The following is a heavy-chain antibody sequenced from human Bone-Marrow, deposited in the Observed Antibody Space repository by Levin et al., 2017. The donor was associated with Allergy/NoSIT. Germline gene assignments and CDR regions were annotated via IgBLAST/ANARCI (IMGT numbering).Heavy chain of an antibody. J-gene: IGHJ5*02. CDR3: ARAASFGGVRGVNWFDP. Sequence: GSLRLSCAVSGGSISSSNWWSWVRQPPGKGLEWIGEIYHSGSTNYNPSLKSRVTISVDKSKNQFSLKLSSVTAADTAVYYCARAASFGGVRGVNWFDPWGQGTLVTVSS. V-gene: IGHV4-4*02. CDR2: IYHSGST. D-gene: IGHD3-10*01. CDR1: GGSISSSNW.